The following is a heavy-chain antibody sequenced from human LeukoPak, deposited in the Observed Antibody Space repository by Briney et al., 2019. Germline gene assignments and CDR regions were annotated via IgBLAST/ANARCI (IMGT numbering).Heavy chain of an antibody. V-gene: IGHV4-39*01. D-gene: IGHD3-3*01. CDR2: IYYSGST. CDR1: GGSISSSSYY. J-gene: IGHJ4*02. CDR3: ARLGYYDFWSGYYFDY. Sequence: PSETLSLTCTVSGGSISSSSYYWGWIRQPPGKGLEWLGCIYYSGSTYYNPSLKSRVTISVDTSKNRFSLKLSSVTAADTAVYYCARLGYYDFWSGYYFDYWGQGTLVTVSS.